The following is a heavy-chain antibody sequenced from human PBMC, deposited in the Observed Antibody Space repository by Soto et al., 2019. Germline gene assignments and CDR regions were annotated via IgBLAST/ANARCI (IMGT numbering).Heavy chain of an antibody. CDR1: GFNFRGYG. Sequence: QVQLVESGGGVVQPGRSLRLSCAASGFNFRGYGMHWVRQVPGKGLEWVAITRHDGSNTYYADSVRGRFTISRDNSKNTLYLQMNSLRVEDTAVYYCARDGVGATTYFGYFDYWGQGTPITVSS. CDR2: TRHDGSNT. V-gene: IGHV3-33*01. CDR3: ARDGVGATTYFGYFDY. J-gene: IGHJ4*02. D-gene: IGHD1-26*01.